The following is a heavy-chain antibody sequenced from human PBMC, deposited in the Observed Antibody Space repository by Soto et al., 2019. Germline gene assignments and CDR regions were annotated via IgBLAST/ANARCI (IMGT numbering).Heavy chain of an antibody. Sequence: QVHLVQSETEVKEPGASVTVSCKTSHATFTGYTINWVRQAPGQGLEWLGWISSLSGNTYYARDFQGRLTMTTNTSETTAYMELRSLRSDDTAVYFRARGTVTSGRWFGPWGQGTLVTVSS. J-gene: IGHJ5*02. V-gene: IGHV1-18*04. D-gene: IGHD4-17*01. CDR3: ARGTVTSGRWFGP. CDR2: ISSLSGNT. CDR1: HATFTGYT.